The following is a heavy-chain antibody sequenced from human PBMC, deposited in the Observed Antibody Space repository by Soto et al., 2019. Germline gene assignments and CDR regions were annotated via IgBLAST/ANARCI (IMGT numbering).Heavy chain of an antibody. CDR3: ARAQGIAAAGTWVDY. CDR2: IWYDGSNK. Sequence: GGSLRLSCAASGFTFSSYGMHWVRQAPGKGLEWVAVIWYDGSNKYYADSVKGRFTISRDNSKNTLYLQMNSLRAEDTAVYYCARAQGIAAAGTWVDYWGQGTLVTVSS. D-gene: IGHD6-13*01. CDR1: GFTFSSYG. V-gene: IGHV3-33*01. J-gene: IGHJ4*02.